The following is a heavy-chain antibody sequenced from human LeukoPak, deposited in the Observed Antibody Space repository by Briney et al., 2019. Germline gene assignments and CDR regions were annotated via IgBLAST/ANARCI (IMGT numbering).Heavy chain of an antibody. V-gene: IGHV1-2*02. CDR3: ARGIPISGYSSGWYSDYYYGMDV. CDR2: INPNSGGT. CDR1: GYTFTAYY. Sequence: ASVKVSCTASGYTFTAYYMHWVRQAPGQGLEWMGWINPNSGGTHYAQKFQGRVTMTRDTSISTAYMELSRLRSDDTAVYYCARGIPISGYSSGWYSDYYYGMDVWGQGTTVTVSS. D-gene: IGHD6-19*01. J-gene: IGHJ6*02.